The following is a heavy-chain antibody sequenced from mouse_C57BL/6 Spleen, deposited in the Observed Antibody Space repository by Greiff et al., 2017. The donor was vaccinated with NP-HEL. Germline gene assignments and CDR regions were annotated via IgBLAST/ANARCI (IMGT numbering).Heavy chain of an antibody. V-gene: IGHV1-15*01. CDR2: IDPETGGP. Sequence: QVQLQQSGAELVRPGASVTLSCKASGYTFTDYEMHWVKQTPVHGLEWIGAIDPETGGPAYNQKFKGTAILTADKSSSTAYMELRSLTSEDSAVYYCTRFTTVVAKGDYAMDYWGQGTSVTVSS. CDR3: TRFTTVVAKGDYAMDY. J-gene: IGHJ4*01. CDR1: GYTFTDYE. D-gene: IGHD1-1*01.